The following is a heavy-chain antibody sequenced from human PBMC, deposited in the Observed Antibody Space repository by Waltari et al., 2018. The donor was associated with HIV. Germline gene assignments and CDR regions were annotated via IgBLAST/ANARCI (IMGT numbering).Heavy chain of an antibody. V-gene: IGHV1-69*01. CDR1: GDTFRTYT. J-gene: IGHJ4*02. Sequence: QVQLVQSGAEVKKPGSSVKVSCRASGDTFRTYTISWVRQAPGQGLEWMGGITPIFKTTKYAQKFKGRVTLTADESTRTTYMELTSLRSDDTAMYYCARNGDYALAYWGQGTLVTVSS. CDR2: ITPIFKTT. D-gene: IGHD4-17*01. CDR3: ARNGDYALAY.